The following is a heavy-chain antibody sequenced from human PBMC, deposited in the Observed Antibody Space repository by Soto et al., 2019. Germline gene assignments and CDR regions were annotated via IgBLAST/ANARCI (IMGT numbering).Heavy chain of an antibody. J-gene: IGHJ6*02. D-gene: IGHD5-18*01. V-gene: IGHV4-31*03. CDR2: IYKTGST. Sequence: QVQLQESGPGLVKPSQTPSLTCSVSGGSINSGGHYWSWIRQHPGKGLEWIGHIYKTGSTDFNPSLKDRLTISIDTSKNQFSLSLRSVTDADTAVYYCARDRIQFSVDVWGQGTTVTVSS. CDR3: ARDRIQFSVDV. CDR1: GGSINSGGHY.